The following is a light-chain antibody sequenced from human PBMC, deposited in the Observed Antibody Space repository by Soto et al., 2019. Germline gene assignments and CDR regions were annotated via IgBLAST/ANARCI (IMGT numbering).Light chain of an antibody. Sequence: EIVLTHSPATLSLSPGERATLSGRSSQSVSSYLAWYQQKPGQAPRLLIYDASNRATGIPARFSGSGSGTDFTLTISSLEPEDFAVYYCQQRSNWPPITFGQGTRLEIK. CDR3: QQRSNWPPIT. J-gene: IGKJ5*01. CDR2: DAS. V-gene: IGKV3-11*01. CDR1: QSVSSY.